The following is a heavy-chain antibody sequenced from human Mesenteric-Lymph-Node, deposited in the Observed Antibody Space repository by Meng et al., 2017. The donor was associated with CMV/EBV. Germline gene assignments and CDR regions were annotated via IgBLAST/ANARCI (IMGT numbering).Heavy chain of an antibody. J-gene: IGHJ4*02. Sequence: SVKVSCKASGGTLSSYATSWVRQAPGQGLEWMGGIIPILGIANYAQKFQGRVTITADKSTSTAYMELSSLRSEDTAVYYCARVHYDSSGYYSKFDYWGQGTLVTVSS. V-gene: IGHV1-69*10. CDR1: GGTLSSYA. D-gene: IGHD3-22*01. CDR3: ARVHYDSSGYYSKFDY. CDR2: IIPILGIA.